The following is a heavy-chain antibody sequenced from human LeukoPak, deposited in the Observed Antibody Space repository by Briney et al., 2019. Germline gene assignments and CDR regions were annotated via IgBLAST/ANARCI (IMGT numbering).Heavy chain of an antibody. CDR1: GASISSYY. J-gene: IGHJ5*02. CDR2: ISYSGST. Sequence: SETLSLTCTVSGASISSYYWSWIRQPPGKGLEWIGYISYSGSTNYNPSLKSRVTISADTSKNQVSLTLSSVTAADTAVYYCARRRAEGGSNGHYNWFDPWGQGILVTVSS. CDR3: ARRRAEGGSNGHYNWFDP. D-gene: IGHD6-13*01. V-gene: IGHV4-59*08.